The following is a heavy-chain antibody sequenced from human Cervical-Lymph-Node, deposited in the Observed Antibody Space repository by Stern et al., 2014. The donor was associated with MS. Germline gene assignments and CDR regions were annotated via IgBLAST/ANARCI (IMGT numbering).Heavy chain of an antibody. CDR3: ARLSFSRGIY. CDR1: GGSVSTRNYY. CDR2: IYYSGST. V-gene: IGHV4-39*01. J-gene: IGHJ4*02. D-gene: IGHD1-1*01. Sequence: VQLVESGPGLVKPSETLSLTCAVSGGSVSTRNYYWGWIRQPPGKGLQWIASIYYSGSTYYNPSLESRVTISVDTSENQFSLRLTSGTAADTAVYYCARLSFSRGIYWGQGTLVTVSS.